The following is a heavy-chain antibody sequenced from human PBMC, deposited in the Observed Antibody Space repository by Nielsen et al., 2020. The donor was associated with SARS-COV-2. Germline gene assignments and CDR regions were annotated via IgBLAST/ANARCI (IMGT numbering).Heavy chain of an antibody. CDR2: IRSKAYGGTT. J-gene: IGHJ3*02. CDR1: GFTFGDYA. Sequence: GESLKISCTASGFTFGDYAMSWVRQAPGKGLEWVGFIRSKAYGGTTEYAASVKGRFTISRDDSKSIAYLQMNSLKTEDTAVYYCTRHDFWSGYYFDIWGQGTMVTVSS. V-gene: IGHV3-49*04. D-gene: IGHD3-3*01. CDR3: TRHDFWSGYYFDI.